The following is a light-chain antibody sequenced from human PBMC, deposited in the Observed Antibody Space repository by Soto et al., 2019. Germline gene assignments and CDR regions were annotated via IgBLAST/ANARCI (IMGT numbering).Light chain of an antibody. CDR2: EVS. CDR3: SSYVATKSYV. J-gene: IGLJ1*01. CDR1: SSDVGGYNY. Sequence: SVLPQPPSSSGSPGQSVTISCTGTSSDVGGYNYVSWYQQHPGKAPKLLIYEVSKRPSGVPDRFSGSKSGNTASLTVSGLQAEDEADYYCSSYVATKSYVFGTGTKVTVL. V-gene: IGLV2-8*01.